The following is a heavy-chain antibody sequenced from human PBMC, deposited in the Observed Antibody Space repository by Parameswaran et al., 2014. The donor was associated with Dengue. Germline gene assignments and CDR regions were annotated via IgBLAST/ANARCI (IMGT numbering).Heavy chain of an antibody. V-gene: IGHV6-1*01. D-gene: IGHD1-14*01. CDR3: AKGEPGNWFDP. J-gene: IGHJ5*02. CDR2: TYYRSKWYN. Sequence: WIRQSPSRGLEWLGRTYYRSKWYNDYAVSVKSRITINPDTSKNQFSLQLNSVTPEDTAVYYCAKGEPGNWFDPWGQGTLVTSPQ.